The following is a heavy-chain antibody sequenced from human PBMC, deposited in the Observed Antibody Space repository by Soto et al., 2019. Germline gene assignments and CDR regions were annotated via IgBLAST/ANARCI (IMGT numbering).Heavy chain of an antibody. CDR3: ARDIPPRVRYERGGNDY. D-gene: IGHD2-15*01. CDR2: ISSSSSYI. V-gene: IGHV3-21*01. J-gene: IGHJ4*02. CDR1: GFTFSSYS. Sequence: PGGSLRLSCAASGFTFSSYSMNWVRQAPGKGLEWVSSISSSSSYIYYADSVKGRFTISRDNAKNSLYLQMNSLRAEDTAVYYCARDIPPRVRYERGGNDYWGQGTLVTVSS.